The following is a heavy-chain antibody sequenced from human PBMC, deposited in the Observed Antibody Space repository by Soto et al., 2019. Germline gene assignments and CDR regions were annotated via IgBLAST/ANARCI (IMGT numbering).Heavy chain of an antibody. Sequence: VGSLRLSCAASGFTFSSYGMHWVRQAPGKGLEWVAVISYDGSNKYYADSVKGRFTISRDNSKNTLYLQMNSLRAEDTAVYYCAKGPGTGTTDYFDYWGQGTLVTVSS. CDR1: GFTFSSYG. CDR2: ISYDGSNK. CDR3: AKGPGTGTTDYFDY. V-gene: IGHV3-30*18. D-gene: IGHD1-7*01. J-gene: IGHJ4*02.